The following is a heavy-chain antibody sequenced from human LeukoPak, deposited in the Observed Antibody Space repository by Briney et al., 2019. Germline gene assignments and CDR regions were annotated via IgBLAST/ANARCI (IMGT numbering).Heavy chain of an antibody. J-gene: IGHJ3*02. D-gene: IGHD3-22*01. CDR1: GFTFSSYG. CDR2: ISYDGSNK. V-gene: IGHV3-30*03. Sequence: GGSLRLSCAASGFTFSSYGMHWVRQAPGKGLEWVAVISYDGSNKYYADSVKGRFTISRDNSKNTLYLQMNSLRAEDTAVYYCASLDSRIGAFDIWGQGAMVTVSS. CDR3: ASLDSRIGAFDI.